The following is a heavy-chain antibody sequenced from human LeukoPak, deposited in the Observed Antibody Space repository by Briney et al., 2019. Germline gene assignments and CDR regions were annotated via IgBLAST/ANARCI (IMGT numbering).Heavy chain of an antibody. CDR1: GFTFSSYG. CDR2: IRYDGSNK. V-gene: IGHV3-30*02. Sequence: SGGSLRLSCAASGFTFSSYGMHWVRQAPGKGLEWVAFIRYDGSNKYYADSVKGRFTISRDNSKNTLYLQMNSLRAEDTAVYYCAKDRSSVYCSSTSCYLYWGQGTLVTVSS. D-gene: IGHD2-2*01. J-gene: IGHJ4*02. CDR3: AKDRSSVYCSSTSCYLY.